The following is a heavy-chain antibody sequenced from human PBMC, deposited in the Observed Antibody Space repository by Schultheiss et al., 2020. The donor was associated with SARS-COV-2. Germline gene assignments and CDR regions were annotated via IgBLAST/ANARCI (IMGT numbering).Heavy chain of an antibody. Sequence: GGSLRLSCAASGFTFSDYYMSWIRQAPGKGLEWVSAISGSGGSTYYADSVKGRFTISRDNSKNTLYLQINSLRAEDTAVYYCAKDKRITMVRGVLIDYWGQGTLVTVSS. CDR2: ISGSGGST. V-gene: IGHV3-23*01. D-gene: IGHD3-10*01. J-gene: IGHJ4*02. CDR1: GFTFSDYY. CDR3: AKDKRITMVRGVLIDY.